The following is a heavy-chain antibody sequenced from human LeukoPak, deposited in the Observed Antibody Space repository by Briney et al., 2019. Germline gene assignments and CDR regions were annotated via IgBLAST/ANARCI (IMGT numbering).Heavy chain of an antibody. V-gene: IGHV4-59*01. Sequence: SETLSLTCTVSGGSISSYYWSWIRQPPGKGLEWIGYIYYSGSTNYNPSLKSRVTISVDTSKNQFSLKLSSVTAADTAVYYCASGAYSSSTFSYWGQGTLVTVSS. CDR3: ASGAYSSSTFSY. J-gene: IGHJ4*02. D-gene: IGHD6-6*01. CDR1: GGSISSYY. CDR2: IYYSGST.